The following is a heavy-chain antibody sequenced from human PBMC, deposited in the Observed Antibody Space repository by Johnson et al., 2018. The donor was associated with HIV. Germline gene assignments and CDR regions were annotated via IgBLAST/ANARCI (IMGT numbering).Heavy chain of an antibody. CDR3: AREAVTLRGWGHVFDI. J-gene: IGHJ3*02. CDR1: GFTVSSNY. CDR2: IYSGGGT. V-gene: IGHV3-66*01. D-gene: IGHD3-16*01. Sequence: VQLVESGGGLVQPGGSLRLSCAASGFTVSSNYMSWVRQAPGKGLEWVSVIYSGGGTYYADSVKGRFTISRDNAKSSLYLQMNSLRAEDTAVYYCAREAVTLRGWGHVFDIWGQGTMVTVSS.